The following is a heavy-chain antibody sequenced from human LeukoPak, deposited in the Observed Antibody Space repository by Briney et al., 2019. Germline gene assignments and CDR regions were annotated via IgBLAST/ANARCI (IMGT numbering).Heavy chain of an antibody. D-gene: IGHD2-2*02. J-gene: IGHJ6*03. Sequence: PGGSLRLSCAASGFTFSSYAMSWVRQAPGKGLEWVSAISGSGGSTYYADSVKGRFTISRDNSKNTLYLQMNSLRAEDTAVYYCAKDLFYCSSTSCYIGGKPFFYMDVWGKGTTVTVSS. V-gene: IGHV3-23*01. CDR2: ISGSGGST. CDR1: GFTFSSYA. CDR3: AKDLFYCSSTSCYIGGKPFFYMDV.